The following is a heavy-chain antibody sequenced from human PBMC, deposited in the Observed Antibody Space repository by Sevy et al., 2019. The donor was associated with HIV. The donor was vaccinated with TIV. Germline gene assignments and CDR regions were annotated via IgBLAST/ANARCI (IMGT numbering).Heavy chain of an antibody. D-gene: IGHD6-13*01. CDR2: ISNSGNII. J-gene: IGHJ1*01. CDR1: GFTFSNYE. V-gene: IGHV3-48*03. Sequence: GGSLRLSCTASGFTFSNYEMNWVRQAPGKGLEWVSYISNSGNIIYYEDSVKGRFTISRDNAKNSLYLQMNSLRAEDTAVYYCAREDGSRQYFQYWGQGTLVTVSS. CDR3: AREDGSRQYFQY.